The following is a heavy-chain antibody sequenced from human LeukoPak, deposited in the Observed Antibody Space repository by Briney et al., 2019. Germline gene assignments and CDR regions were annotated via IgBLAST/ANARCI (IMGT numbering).Heavy chain of an antibody. CDR3: ARVPTVTFFDY. J-gene: IGHJ4*02. Sequence: SETLSLTCTVSGYSISSGYYWGWIRPPPGKGLEWIGSIYYSENTYYNPSLKSRVTISVDTSKNQFSLKLSSVTAADTAVYYCARVPTVTFFDYWGQGTLVTVSS. CDR2: IYYSENT. V-gene: IGHV4-38-2*02. CDR1: GYSISSGYY. D-gene: IGHD4-17*01.